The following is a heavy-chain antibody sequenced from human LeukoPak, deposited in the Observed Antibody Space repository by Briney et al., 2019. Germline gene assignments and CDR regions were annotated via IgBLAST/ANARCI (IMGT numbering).Heavy chain of an antibody. J-gene: IGHJ4*02. CDR3: ARDKLGSGYSSDFDC. Sequence: PGGSLRLSCAASGFSVSSNYMNWVRQAPGMGLEWVSAIYTGGTTYYADYVKGRFTISRDKSKNTLYLQMNSLRAEDSAVYFCARDKLGSGYSSDFDCWGQGTLVTVSS. CDR1: GFSVSSNY. V-gene: IGHV3-66*02. CDR2: IYTGGTT. D-gene: IGHD6-19*01.